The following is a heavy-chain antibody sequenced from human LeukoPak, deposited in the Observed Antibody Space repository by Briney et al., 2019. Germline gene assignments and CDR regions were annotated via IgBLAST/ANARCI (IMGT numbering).Heavy chain of an antibody. Sequence: SETLSLTCTVSGGSISSSSYYWGWLRQPPGKGLEWIGSIYYSGSTYYNPSLKSRVTISVDTSKNQFSLKLSSVTAADTAVYYCARRTIAAVASFWFDPWGQGTLVSVSS. J-gene: IGHJ5*02. CDR1: GGSISSSSYY. V-gene: IGHV4-39*01. CDR3: ARRTIAAVASFWFDP. D-gene: IGHD6-13*01. CDR2: IYYSGST.